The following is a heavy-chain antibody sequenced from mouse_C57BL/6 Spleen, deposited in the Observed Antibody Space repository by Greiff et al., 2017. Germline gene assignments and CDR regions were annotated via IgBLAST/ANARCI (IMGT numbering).Heavy chain of an antibody. CDR2: ISSGSSTI. D-gene: IGHD2-5*01. CDR3: ARQDSTNDYAMDY. V-gene: IGHV5-17*01. CDR1: GFTFSDYG. J-gene: IGHJ4*01. Sequence: EVKLVESGGGLVKPGGSLKLSCAASGFTFSDYGMHWVRQAPEKGLEWVAYISSGSSTIYYAETVKGRFTISRDNAKNTLFMQMTRLRSENTAMYYCARQDSTNDYAMDYWGQGTSGTVSS.